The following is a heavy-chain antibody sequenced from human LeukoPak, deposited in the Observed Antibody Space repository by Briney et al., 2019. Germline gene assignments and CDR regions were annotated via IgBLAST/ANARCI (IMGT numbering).Heavy chain of an antibody. V-gene: IGHV3-48*03. CDR2: ISSSGSTI. CDR3: ARESEEWFGELFYYYYYMDV. J-gene: IGHJ6*03. CDR1: GFTFSSYE. Sequence: GGSLRLSCAASGFTFSSYEMNWVRQAPGKGLEWVSYISSSGSTIYYADSVKGRFTISRDNAKNSLYLQMNSLRAEDTAVYYCARESEEWFGELFYYYYYMDVWGKGTTVTISS. D-gene: IGHD3-10*01.